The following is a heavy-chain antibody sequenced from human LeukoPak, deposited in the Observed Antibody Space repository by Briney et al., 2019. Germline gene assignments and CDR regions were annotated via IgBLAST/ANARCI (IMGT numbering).Heavy chain of an antibody. V-gene: IGHV3-23*01. Sequence: GGSLRLSCAASGFTFSSYAMSWVRQAPGKGLEWVSAISGSGGSTYYAGSVKGRFTISRDNSKNTLYLQMNSLRAEDTAVYYCEGDPGYARYSFDYWGQGTLVTVSS. D-gene: IGHD1-1*01. CDR2: ISGSGGST. CDR1: GFTFSSYA. J-gene: IGHJ4*02. CDR3: EGDPGYARYSFDY.